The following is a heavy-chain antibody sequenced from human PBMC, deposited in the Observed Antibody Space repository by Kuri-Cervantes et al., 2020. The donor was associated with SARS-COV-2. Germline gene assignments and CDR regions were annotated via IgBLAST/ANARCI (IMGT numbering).Heavy chain of an antibody. Sequence: GESLKISCVASGFTFSSYGMHWVRQAPGKGLEWVAFIRYDGSNKYYADSVKGRFTISRDNSKNTLYLQMNSLRAEDTAVYYCAKVNSRTYYFDYWGQGTLVTVSS. D-gene: IGHD6-13*01. J-gene: IGHJ4*02. V-gene: IGHV3-30*02. CDR2: IRYDGSNK. CDR1: GFTFSSYG. CDR3: AKVNSRTYYFDY.